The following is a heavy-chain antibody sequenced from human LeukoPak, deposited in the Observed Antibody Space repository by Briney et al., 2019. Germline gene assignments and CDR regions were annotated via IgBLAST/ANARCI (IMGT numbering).Heavy chain of an antibody. Sequence: SETLSLTCTVSGGSISSYYWSWIRQPPGKGLEWIGYIYYSGSTNYNPSLKSRVTISVDTSKNQFSLKLSSVTAADTAVYYRARDGLGYSSSFFDYWGQGTLVTVSS. CDR1: GGSISSYY. J-gene: IGHJ4*02. CDR3: ARDGLGYSSSFFDY. D-gene: IGHD6-6*01. CDR2: IYYSGST. V-gene: IGHV4-59*01.